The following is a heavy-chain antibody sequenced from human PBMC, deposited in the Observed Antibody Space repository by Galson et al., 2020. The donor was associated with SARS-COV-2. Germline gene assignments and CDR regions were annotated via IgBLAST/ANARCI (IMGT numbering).Heavy chain of an antibody. Sequence: ASVKVSCKASGYTFTSYYMHWVRQAPGQGLEWMGIINPSGGSTSYAQKFQGRVTMTRDTSTSTVYMELSSLRSEDTAVYYCAREMGTVTGGYDFWSGYSYYYYYYMDVGGKGTTVTVS. CDR2: INPSGGST. V-gene: IGHV1-46*01. J-gene: IGHJ6*03. CDR3: AREMGTVTGGYDFWSGYSYYYYYYMDV. CDR1: GYTFTSYY. D-gene: IGHD3-3*01.